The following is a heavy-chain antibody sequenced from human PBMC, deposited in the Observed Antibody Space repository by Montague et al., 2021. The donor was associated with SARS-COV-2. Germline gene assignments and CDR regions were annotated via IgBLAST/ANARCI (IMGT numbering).Heavy chain of an antibody. Sequence: SETLPLTCAVYGGSFSCYYWTWIRHPPGKGLEWVGVINDRGSTNYNPSFESRLTMSVDTSKNQFSLRLKSVSAADTAVYYFARGQVTIFGVLIMLPAAGAVDVWGQGTTVTVSS. D-gene: IGHD3-3*01. CDR2: INDRGST. J-gene: IGHJ3*01. CDR3: ARGQVTIFGVLIMLPAAGAVDV. CDR1: GGSFSCYY. V-gene: IGHV4-34*01.